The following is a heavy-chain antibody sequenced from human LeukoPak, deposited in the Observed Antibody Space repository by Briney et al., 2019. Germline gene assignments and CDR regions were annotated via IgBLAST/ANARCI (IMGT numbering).Heavy chain of an antibody. CDR1: GGSISSSSYY. J-gene: IGHJ6*02. CDR3: ARVGSFPYYYGMDV. D-gene: IGHD3-10*01. V-gene: IGHV4-39*07. Sequence: SETLSLTCTVSGGSISSSSYYWGWIRQPPGKGLEWIGSIYYSGSTYYNPSLKSRVTISVDTSKNQFSLKLSSVTAADTAVYYCARVGSFPYYYGMDVWGQGTTVTVSS. CDR2: IYYSGST.